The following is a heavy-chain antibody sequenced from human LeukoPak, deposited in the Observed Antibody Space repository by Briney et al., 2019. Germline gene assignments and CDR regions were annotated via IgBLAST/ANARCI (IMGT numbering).Heavy chain of an antibody. D-gene: IGHD4-11*01. CDR1: GYTFTSDV. J-gene: IGHJ6*03. V-gene: IGHV1-18*01. CDR2: ISAYNGNT. CDR3: ARVFHSKVPPVESYYYYMDV. Sequence: ASVKVSCKASGYTFTSDVISWVRQAPGQGLEWMGWISAYNGNTNYAQKLQGRVTMTTDTSTSTAYMELRSLRSDDTAVYYCARVFHSKVPPVESYYYYMDVWGKGTTVTVSS.